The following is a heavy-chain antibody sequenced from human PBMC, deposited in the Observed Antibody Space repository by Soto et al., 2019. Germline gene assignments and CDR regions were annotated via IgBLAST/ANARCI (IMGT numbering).Heavy chain of an antibody. CDR3: ARIAVAGPGDYYFDY. V-gene: IGHV2-70*01. Sequence: SGPTLVNPTQTLTLTCTFSGFSLSTSGMCVSWIRQPPGKALEWLALIGWDDDKYYSTSLKTRLTISKDTSKNQVVLTMTNMDPVDTATYYCARIAVAGPGDYYFDYWGQGTLVTVSS. CDR2: IGWDDDK. J-gene: IGHJ4*02. D-gene: IGHD6-19*01. CDR1: GFSLSTSGMC.